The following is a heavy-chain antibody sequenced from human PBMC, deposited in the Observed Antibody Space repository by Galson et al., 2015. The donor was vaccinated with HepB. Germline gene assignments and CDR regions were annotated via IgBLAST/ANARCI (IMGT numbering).Heavy chain of an antibody. V-gene: IGHV3-21*01. CDR3: ASASCFYSAGSY. J-gene: IGHJ4*02. CDR1: GFSYSTYS. CDR2: ISSRSYYI. Sequence: SLSLSCAASGFSYSTYSLNWVRQAPGKGLEWVSSISSRSYYIYYAALVTGRFTLSRDNAKHSLSLQMNSLSAEDTAVYYCASASCFYSAGSYWGQGTLVTVSS. D-gene: IGHD3-10*01.